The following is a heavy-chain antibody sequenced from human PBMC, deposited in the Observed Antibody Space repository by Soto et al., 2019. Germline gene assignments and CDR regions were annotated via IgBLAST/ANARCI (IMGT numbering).Heavy chain of an antibody. J-gene: IGHJ4*02. CDR2: LSGGGGAT. V-gene: IGHV3-23*01. CDR1: GFTFSNYA. CDR3: AMARGLLAAAEDY. Sequence: EVQLLESGGDLVQPGGSLRLSCAASGFTFSNYAMSWVRQAPGKGLEWVSALSGGGGATYYADSVKGRFTISRDNSNNTLYLQMNSLRAEDTAVYYCAMARGLLAAAEDYWGQGTLVTVSS. D-gene: IGHD6-13*01.